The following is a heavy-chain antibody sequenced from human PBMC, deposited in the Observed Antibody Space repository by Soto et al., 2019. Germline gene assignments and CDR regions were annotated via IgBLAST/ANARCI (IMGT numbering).Heavy chain of an antibody. CDR1: GFSLSTRGVG. D-gene: IGHD2-21*01. CDR3: AHRQVTIQGDYVAP. Sequence: SGPPLVNPTQTLTPTCTFSGFSLSTRGVGVAWIRQPPGKALEWLALIFWDDDKRYSPSLKTRLTITKDTSKNQVVLTMTNMDPVDIATYYCAHRQVTIQGDYVAPWGQGTLGTVP. V-gene: IGHV2-5*02. CDR2: IFWDDDK. J-gene: IGHJ5*02.